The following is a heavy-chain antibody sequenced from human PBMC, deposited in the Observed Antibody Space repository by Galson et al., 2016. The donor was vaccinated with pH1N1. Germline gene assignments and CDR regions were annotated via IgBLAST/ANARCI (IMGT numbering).Heavy chain of an antibody. V-gene: IGHV1-2*06. Sequence: SVKVSCKASGYRFSGYYMHWVRQAPGQGLEWMGRINPSSGGTKFAQKFQGMVTMTRDTSITTPYMELSRLASDDAAVYYCATSVQGICSYYFDSWGQGTLVTFSS. CDR2: INPSSGGT. CDR3: ATSVQGICSYYFDS. CDR1: GYRFSGYY. D-gene: IGHD3-3*02. J-gene: IGHJ4*02.